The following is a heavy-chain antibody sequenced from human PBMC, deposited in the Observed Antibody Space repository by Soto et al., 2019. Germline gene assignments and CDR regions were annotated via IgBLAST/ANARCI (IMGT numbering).Heavy chain of an antibody. CDR1: GFTVSSNY. V-gene: IGHV3-66*01. J-gene: IGHJ4*02. D-gene: IGHD5-12*01. Sequence: EVQLVESGGGLVQPGGSLRLSCAASGFTVSSNYMSWVRQAPGKGLEWVSIIYSGGSTYYADSVKGRFIISRDNSKNTLHLQMNSLRAEDTAVYYGARALRVATIVFDYWGQGTLVTVSS. CDR2: IYSGGST. CDR3: ARALRVATIVFDY.